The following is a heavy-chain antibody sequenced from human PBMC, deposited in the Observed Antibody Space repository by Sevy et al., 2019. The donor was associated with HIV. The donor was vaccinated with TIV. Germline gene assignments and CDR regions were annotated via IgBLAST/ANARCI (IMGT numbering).Heavy chain of an antibody. CDR2: IWYDGSNK. CDR3: ARDGAETAALDY. V-gene: IGHV3-33*01. D-gene: IGHD5-18*01. Sequence: GGSLRLSCAASGFTFSSYGMHWVRQAPGKGLEWVAVIWYDGSNKYYADSVKGRFTISRDNSKNTLYLQMNSLRDEDTAVYYCARDGAETAALDYWGHGTLVTVSS. J-gene: IGHJ4*01. CDR1: GFTFSSYG.